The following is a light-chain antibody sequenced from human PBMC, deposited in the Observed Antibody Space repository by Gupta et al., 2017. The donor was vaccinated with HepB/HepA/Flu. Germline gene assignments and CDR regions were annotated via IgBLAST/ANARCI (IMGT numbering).Light chain of an antibody. CDR1: KLGTKN. CDR3: QAWDRFTTAVV. J-gene: IGLJ2*01. V-gene: IGLV3-1*01. Sequence: SYELTQPPSVSVSPGQTATVTCSGEKLGTKNVFWYLQKPGQSPLLVIYHDFERPSGIPERFSGSNSGNTATLTITETQSVDEADYYCQAWDRFTTAVVFGGGTKLTVL. CDR2: HDF.